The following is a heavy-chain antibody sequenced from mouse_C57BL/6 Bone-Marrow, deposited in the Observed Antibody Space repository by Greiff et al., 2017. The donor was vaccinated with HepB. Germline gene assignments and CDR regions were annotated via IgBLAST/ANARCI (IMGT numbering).Heavy chain of an antibody. CDR2: ILPGSGST. J-gene: IGHJ3*01. CDR3: ARKRLYYYGSSLSWFAY. Sequence: QVQLQQSGAELMKPGASVKLSCKATGYTFTGYWIEWVKQRPGHGLEWIGEILPGSGSTNYNEKFKGKATFTADTSSNTAYMQLSSLTTEDSAIYYCARKRLYYYGSSLSWFAYWGQGTLVTVSA. V-gene: IGHV1-9*01. D-gene: IGHD1-1*01. CDR1: GYTFTGYW.